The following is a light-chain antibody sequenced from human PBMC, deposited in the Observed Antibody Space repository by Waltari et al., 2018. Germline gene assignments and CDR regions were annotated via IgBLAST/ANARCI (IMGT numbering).Light chain of an antibody. Sequence: DIVMTQSPDSLAVSLGERATINCKSSQSLLWSFNHNNYLAWYQQKPGQPPKLLIHWASTRESGVPDRFSGSGSGADFTLTISSLQAEDVAVYYCQQYYSTPPTFGQGTKLEIK. CDR1: QSLLWSFNHNNY. CDR2: WAS. V-gene: IGKV4-1*01. J-gene: IGKJ2*01. CDR3: QQYYSTPPT.